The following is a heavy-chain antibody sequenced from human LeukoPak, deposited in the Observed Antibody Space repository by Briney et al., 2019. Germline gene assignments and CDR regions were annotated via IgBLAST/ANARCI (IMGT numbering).Heavy chain of an antibody. CDR2: ISGSGGAT. Sequence: PGGSLRLFCAASGFTFSSYAMSWVRQAPGKGLEWVSAISGSGGATYYPDSVKGRFTISRDNSKNTLYLQVSSLRAEDTAVYYCAKILFGESTYDAFDIWGQGTMVTASS. CDR3: AKILFGESTYDAFDI. V-gene: IGHV3-23*01. D-gene: IGHD3-10*01. CDR1: GFTFSSYA. J-gene: IGHJ3*02.